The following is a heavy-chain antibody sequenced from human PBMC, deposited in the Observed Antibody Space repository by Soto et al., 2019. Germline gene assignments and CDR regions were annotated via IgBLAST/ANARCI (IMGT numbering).Heavy chain of an antibody. Sequence: ASVKVSCKVSGYTLTELSMHWVRQAPGKGLEWMGGFDPEDGEKIYAQKFQGRVTMTEDTSTDTAYMELSSLRSEDTAVYYCATAVQWLGRSPFDYWGQGTLVTVSS. J-gene: IGHJ4*02. CDR1: GYTLTELS. CDR2: FDPEDGEK. D-gene: IGHD6-19*01. CDR3: ATAVQWLGRSPFDY. V-gene: IGHV1-24*01.